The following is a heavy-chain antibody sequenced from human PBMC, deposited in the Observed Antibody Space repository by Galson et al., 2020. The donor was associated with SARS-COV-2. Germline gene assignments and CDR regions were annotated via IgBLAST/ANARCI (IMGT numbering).Heavy chain of an antibody. D-gene: IGHD2-8*02. CDR3: AREENFFLVGVSTRVCYFVF. V-gene: IGHV4-34*01. J-gene: IGHJ4*02. Sequence: SETLSLTCAVYGGSFSGYYWSWIRQPQGKGLEWIGEINSSGSPNYNPSLKSRFTISVDTSKNHFSLKLSSVTAADTAVYYCAREENFFLVGVSTRVCYFVFWVRVTLGTVAS. CDR1: GGSFSGYY. CDR2: INSSGSP.